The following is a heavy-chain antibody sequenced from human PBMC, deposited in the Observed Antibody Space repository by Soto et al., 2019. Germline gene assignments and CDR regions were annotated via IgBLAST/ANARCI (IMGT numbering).Heavy chain of an antibody. CDR2: IYYSGST. D-gene: IGHD2-21*02. CDR1: GGSVSSGFHY. Sequence: SETLSLTCTVSGGSVSSGFHYWSWIRQPPGKGLEWIGNIYYSGSTNYNPSLKSRVTKSVDTSKNQFSLKLNSVTAADTAVYYCARRPATAFYYFDYWGQGTLVTVS. J-gene: IGHJ4*02. CDR3: ARRPATAFYYFDY. V-gene: IGHV4-61*01.